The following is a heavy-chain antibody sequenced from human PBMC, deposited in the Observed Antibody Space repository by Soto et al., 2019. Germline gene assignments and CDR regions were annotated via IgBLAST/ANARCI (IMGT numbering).Heavy chain of an antibody. Sequence: GESLKISCKGSGYSFTSYWIGWVRQMPGKGLEWMGIIYPGDSDTRYSPSFQGQVTISADKSISTAYLQWSSLKASDTAMYYCARGGRGSGYGDYGPYGYYYYGMDVWGQGTTGTVSS. CDR1: GYSFTSYW. CDR2: IYPGDSDT. CDR3: ARGGRGSGYGDYGPYGYYYYGMDV. V-gene: IGHV5-51*01. D-gene: IGHD4-17*01. J-gene: IGHJ6*02.